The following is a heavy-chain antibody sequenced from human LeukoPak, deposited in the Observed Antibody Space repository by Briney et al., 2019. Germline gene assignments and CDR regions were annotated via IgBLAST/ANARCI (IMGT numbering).Heavy chain of an antibody. CDR3: AKEVTMIVVLTAHDY. Sequence: GGSLRLSCAASGFTFSSYGMHWVRQAPGKGLEWVAVISYDGSNKYYADSVKGRFTISRDNSKNTLYLQMNSLRAEDTAVYHCAKEVTMIVVLTAHDYWGQGTLVAVSS. D-gene: IGHD3-22*01. J-gene: IGHJ4*02. V-gene: IGHV3-30*18. CDR1: GFTFSSYG. CDR2: ISYDGSNK.